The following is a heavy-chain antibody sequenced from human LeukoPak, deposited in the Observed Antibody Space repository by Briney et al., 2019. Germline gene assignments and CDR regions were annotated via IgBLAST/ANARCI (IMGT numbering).Heavy chain of an antibody. J-gene: IGHJ4*02. Sequence: SETLSLTCTVSGGSISGSGYYWGWIRQPPGKGLEWIGSIFYSGSTYYNPSLKSRVTTSVDTSKNQFSLKLTSVTAADTAVYYCARGLYWGQGTLVTVSS. V-gene: IGHV4-39*01. CDR3: ARGLY. CDR1: GGSISGSGYY. CDR2: IFYSGST.